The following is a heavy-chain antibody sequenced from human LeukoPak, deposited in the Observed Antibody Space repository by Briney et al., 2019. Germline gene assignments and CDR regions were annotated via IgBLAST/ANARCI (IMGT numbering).Heavy chain of an antibody. Sequence: PSETLSLTCAVYGVSFTIYSWTWIRQSPGKGLEWIGEINHSGSTNYNPSLKSRVTISVDTSKNQFSLRLSSVTAADTAVYYCARQRYYDILTGYKGLDYWGQGTLVTVSS. D-gene: IGHD3-9*01. CDR1: GVSFTIYS. V-gene: IGHV4-34*01. J-gene: IGHJ4*02. CDR3: ARQRYYDILTGYKGLDY. CDR2: INHSGST.